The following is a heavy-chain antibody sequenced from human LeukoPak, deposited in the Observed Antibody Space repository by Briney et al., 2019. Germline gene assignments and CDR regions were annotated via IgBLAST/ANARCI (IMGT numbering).Heavy chain of an antibody. V-gene: IGHV4-4*02. CDR3: ARSSGSSWYFAAFDI. CDR1: GGSISSSNW. CDR2: IYHSGST. Sequence: PSGTLSLTCAVSGGSISSSNWWSWVRQPPGKGLEWIGEIYHSGSTNYNPSLKSRVTISVDTSKNQFSLKLSSVTAADTAVYYCARSSGSSWYFAAFDIWGQGTMVTVSS. J-gene: IGHJ3*02. D-gene: IGHD6-13*01.